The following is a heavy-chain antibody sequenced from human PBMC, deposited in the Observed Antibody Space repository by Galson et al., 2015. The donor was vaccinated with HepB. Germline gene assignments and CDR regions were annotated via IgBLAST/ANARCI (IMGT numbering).Heavy chain of an antibody. CDR2: ISSSSSYI. CDR3: ASVFYDFWTPDAFDI. D-gene: IGHD3-3*01. CDR1: GFTFSSYS. V-gene: IGHV3-21*03. J-gene: IGHJ3*02. Sequence: SLRLSCAGSGFTFSSYSMNWVRRAPGKGLEWVSSISSSSSYIYYADWVKGRFTISRDNAKNSLYLQMNSLRAEDTAVYYCASVFYDFWTPDAFDIWGQGTMVTVSS.